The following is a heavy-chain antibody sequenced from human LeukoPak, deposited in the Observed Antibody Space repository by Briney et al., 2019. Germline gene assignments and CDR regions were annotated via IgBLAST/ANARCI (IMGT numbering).Heavy chain of an antibody. D-gene: IGHD3-10*01. Sequence: RASVKVSCKASGYTFSTYYIHWVRQAPGQGLEWMGRIIPILGIANYAQKFQGRVTITADKSTSTAYMELSSLRSEDTAVYYCARTGFGDNWFDPWGQGTLVTVSS. CDR1: GYTFSTYY. CDR2: IIPILGIA. J-gene: IGHJ5*02. V-gene: IGHV1-69*02. CDR3: ARTGFGDNWFDP.